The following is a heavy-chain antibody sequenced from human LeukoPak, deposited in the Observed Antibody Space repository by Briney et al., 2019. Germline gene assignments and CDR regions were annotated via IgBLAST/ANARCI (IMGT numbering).Heavy chain of an antibody. V-gene: IGHV1-2*02. CDR2: INPNSGGT. J-gene: IGHJ5*02. CDR1: GYTFTGYY. Sequence: PGASVKVSCKASGYTFTGYYMHWVRQAPGQGLEWMGWINPNSGGTNYAQKFQGRVTMTRDTSISTAYMELSRLRSDDTAVYYCARDFRVAAAGLPPPWFDPWGQGTLVTVSS. CDR3: ARDFRVAAAGLPPPWFDP. D-gene: IGHD6-13*01.